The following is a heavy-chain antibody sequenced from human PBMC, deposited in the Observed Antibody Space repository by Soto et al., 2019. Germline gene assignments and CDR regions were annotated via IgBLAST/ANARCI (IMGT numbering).Heavy chain of an antibody. D-gene: IGHD6-13*01. Sequence: PGESLKISCKGSGYTFTNHWIAWVRQMPGKGLEWMGIIYPADSDTRYSPSFQGQVTISADKSINTAYVQWSSLKASDTAMYYRAKQDRAAGEDYWGQGTPVTVSS. CDR1: GYTFTNHW. V-gene: IGHV5-51*01. CDR3: AKQDRAAGEDY. CDR2: IYPADSDT. J-gene: IGHJ4*02.